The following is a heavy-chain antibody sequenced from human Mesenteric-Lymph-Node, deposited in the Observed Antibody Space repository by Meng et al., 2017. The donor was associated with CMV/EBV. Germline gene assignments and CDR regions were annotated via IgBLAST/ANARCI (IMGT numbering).Heavy chain of an antibody. Sequence: GESLKISCAASGFTFSSYSMNWVRQAPGKGLEWVSSISSSSSYIYYADSVKGRFTISRDNAKNSLYLQMNSLRAEDTAVYYCVRDSSGYYYFDFWGQGTLVTVSS. J-gene: IGHJ4*02. CDR1: GFTFSSYS. CDR2: ISSSSSYI. D-gene: IGHD3-22*01. V-gene: IGHV3-21*01. CDR3: VRDSSGYYYFDF.